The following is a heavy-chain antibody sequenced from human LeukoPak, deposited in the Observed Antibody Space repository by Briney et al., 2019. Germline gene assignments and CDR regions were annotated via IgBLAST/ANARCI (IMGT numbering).Heavy chain of an antibody. J-gene: IGHJ5*02. CDR3: ARSVGYGDYDWFDP. V-gene: IGHV3-20*04. CDR1: GFTFDDYG. D-gene: IGHD4-17*01. CDR2: INWNGGST. Sequence: PGGTLRLSCAASGFTFDDYGMSWVRQAPGKGLEWVPGINWNGGSTGYADSVKGRFTISRDNAKNSLHLQMNSLRAEDTALYYCARSVGYGDYDWFDPWGQGTLVTVSS.